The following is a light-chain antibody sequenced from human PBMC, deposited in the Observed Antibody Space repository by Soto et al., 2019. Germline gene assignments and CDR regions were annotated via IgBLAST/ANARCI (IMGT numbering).Light chain of an antibody. CDR1: QSLVHSDGNTY. CDR2: KVS. Sequence: DIVMTQTPLSSPVTLGQPASISCRSSQSLVHSDGNTYLSWLQQRPGQPPRLLIDKVSNRLSGVPDRFSGSGAGADCTLIISRVEAEDVVVYYCMYASQPFTFGPGTRVDIK. J-gene: IGKJ3*01. V-gene: IGKV2-24*01. CDR3: MYASQPFT.